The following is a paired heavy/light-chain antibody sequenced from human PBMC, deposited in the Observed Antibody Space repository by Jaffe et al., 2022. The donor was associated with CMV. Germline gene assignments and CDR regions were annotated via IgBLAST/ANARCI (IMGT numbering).Light chain of an antibody. Sequence: DIQMTQSPSSLSASVGDRVTITCRASQTISSYLHWYQQKPGKAPKLLIYAASILQSGVPSRFSGNRSGTDFTLTISSLQPEDFATYYCQQTYITPRTFGQGTKVEIK. CDR3: QQTYITPRT. CDR1: QTISSY. V-gene: IGKV1-39*01. CDR2: AAS. J-gene: IGKJ1*01.
Heavy chain of an antibody. Sequence: QVQLVESGGGMVKPGGSLRLSCAASGFTFSDYYMGWIRQAPGKGLEWVSYISSTSTTINYADSVYADSVRGRFAISRDNAKNSLYLQMNSLRAEDTAVYYCAREGRGYSSMDVWGQGTTVTVSS. D-gene: IGHD5-12*01. CDR2: ISSTSTTI. CDR3: AREGRGYSSMDV. CDR1: GFTFSDYY. J-gene: IGHJ6*02. V-gene: IGHV3-11*01.